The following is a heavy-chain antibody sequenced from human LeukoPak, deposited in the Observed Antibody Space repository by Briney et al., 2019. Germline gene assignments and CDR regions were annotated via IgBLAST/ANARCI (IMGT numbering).Heavy chain of an antibody. V-gene: IGHV1-18*01. CDR3: ARDLYYYGSGSYYDVFDV. D-gene: IGHD3-10*01. CDR1: GYTFSTYG. Sequence: ASVRVSCKASGYTFSTYGISWVRQAPGQGLEWMGWISAYKGNTYYAQKLQGRVTMTTDTSTSTAYMELRSLRSDDTAIYYCARDLYYYGSGSYYDVFDVWGQGTLVTVSS. J-gene: IGHJ3*01. CDR2: ISAYKGNT.